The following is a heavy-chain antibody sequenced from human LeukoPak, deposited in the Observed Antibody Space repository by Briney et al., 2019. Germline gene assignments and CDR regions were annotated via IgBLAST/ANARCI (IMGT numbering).Heavy chain of an antibody. J-gene: IGHJ3*01. CDR2: INSDESNT. D-gene: IGHD4-23*01. CDR3: ARTVGYRAIDL. V-gene: IGHV3-74*01. Sequence: PGGSLRLSCAASGFTFSSYWMHWVRQAPGKGLVWVSRINSDESNTDYADSVKGRFTISRDNAKNTLYLQMNSLRADDTAVYYCARTVGYRAIDLWGQGTMVTVSS. CDR1: GFTFSSYW.